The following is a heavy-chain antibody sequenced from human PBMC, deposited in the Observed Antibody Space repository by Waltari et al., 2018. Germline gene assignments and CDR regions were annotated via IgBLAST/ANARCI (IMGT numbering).Heavy chain of an antibody. CDR3: AKRQITIFGVDLDY. CDR2: ISSSSSYI. V-gene: IGHV3-21*01. J-gene: IGHJ4*02. CDR1: GFTFSSYS. D-gene: IGHD3-3*01. Sequence: EVQLVESGGGLVKPGGSLRLSCAASGFTFSSYSMNWVRQAPGKGLEWVSSISSSSSYIYYADSVKGRFTISRDNAKNSLYLQMNSLRAEDTAVYYCAKRQITIFGVDLDYWGQGTLVTVSS.